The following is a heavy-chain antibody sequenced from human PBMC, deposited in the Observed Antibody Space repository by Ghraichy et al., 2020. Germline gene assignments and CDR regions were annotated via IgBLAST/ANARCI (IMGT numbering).Heavy chain of an antibody. D-gene: IGHD1-26*01. Sequence: GGSLRLSCAASGFTFNSFEMNWVRQAPGKGLEWVSYISSTGGTIYYADSVKGRFTISRDNAKTSLYLQLNSLRAEDTAVYYCARMHLGSHLDFWGQGTLVTVSS. CDR1: GFTFNSFE. CDR3: ARMHLGSHLDF. V-gene: IGHV3-48*03. CDR2: ISSTGGTI. J-gene: IGHJ4*02.